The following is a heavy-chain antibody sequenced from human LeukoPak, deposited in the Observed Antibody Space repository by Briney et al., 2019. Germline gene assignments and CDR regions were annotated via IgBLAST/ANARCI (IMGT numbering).Heavy chain of an antibody. Sequence: PGGSLRLSCAASGFTFSSYSMNWVRQAPGKGLEWVSSISSSSSYIYYADSVKGRFTISRDNAKNSLYLQMHSLRAEDTAVYYCARDGLSRGVSDYWGQGTLVTVSS. CDR2: ISSSSSYI. CDR3: ARDGLSRGVSDY. J-gene: IGHJ4*02. D-gene: IGHD3-10*01. V-gene: IGHV3-21*01. CDR1: GFTFSSYS.